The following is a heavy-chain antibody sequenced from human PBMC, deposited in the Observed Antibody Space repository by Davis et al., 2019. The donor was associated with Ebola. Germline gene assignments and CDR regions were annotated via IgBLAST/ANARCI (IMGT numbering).Heavy chain of an antibody. D-gene: IGHD3-3*01. J-gene: IGHJ4*02. CDR3: ARVQTRITIFGAVRGSTRFDY. CDR1: GGSFSGYY. Sequence: PGGSLRLSCAVYGGSFSGYYWSWIRQPPGKGLEWIGEINHSGSTNYNPSLKSRVTISVDTSKNQFSLKLSSVTAADTAVYYCARVQTRITIFGAVRGSTRFDYWGQGTLVTVSS. CDR2: INHSGST. V-gene: IGHV4-34*01.